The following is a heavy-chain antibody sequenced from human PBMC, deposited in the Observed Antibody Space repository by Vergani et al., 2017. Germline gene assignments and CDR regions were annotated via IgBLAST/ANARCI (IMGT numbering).Heavy chain of an antibody. CDR1: GGSISSYY. D-gene: IGHD1-26*01. J-gene: IGHJ4*02. V-gene: IGHV4-59*08. Sequence: QVQLQESGPGLVKPSETLSLTCTVSGGSISSYYWSWIRQPPGKGLEWIGYIYYSGSTNYNPSLKSRVTISVDTSKNQFSLKLRSVTAADTAVYYCARRGGSSLVGAAIDYWGQGTLVTVSS. CDR2: IYYSGST. CDR3: ARRGGSSLVGAAIDY.